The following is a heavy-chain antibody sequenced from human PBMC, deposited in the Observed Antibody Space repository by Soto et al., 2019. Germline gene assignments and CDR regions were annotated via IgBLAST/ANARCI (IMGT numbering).Heavy chain of an antibody. V-gene: IGHV3-21*01. CDR3: ASGLESSSWYNYYYYGMDV. CDR1: GFTFSSYS. CDR2: ISSSSSTI. J-gene: IGHJ6*02. D-gene: IGHD6-13*01. Sequence: EVQLVESGGGLVKPGGSLRLSCAASGFTFSSYSMNWVRQAPGKGLEWVSSISSSSSTIYYADSVKGRFTISRDNAKNSLYLQMNSLRDEDTAVYYCASGLESSSWYNYYYYGMDVWGQGTTVTVSS.